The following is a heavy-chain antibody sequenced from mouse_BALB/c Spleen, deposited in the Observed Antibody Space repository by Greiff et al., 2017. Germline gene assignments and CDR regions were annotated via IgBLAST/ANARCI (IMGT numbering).Heavy chain of an antibody. J-gene: IGHJ2*01. CDR3: AREGITTATFDY. Sequence: EVKLVESGGGLVQPGGSLKLSCAASGFTFSSYGMSWVRQTPDKRLELVATINSNGGSTYYPDSVKGRFTISRDNAKNTLYLQMSSLKSEDTAMYYCAREGITTATFDYWGQGTTLTVSS. CDR1: GFTFSSYG. V-gene: IGHV5-6-3*01. CDR2: INSNGGST. D-gene: IGHD1-2*01.